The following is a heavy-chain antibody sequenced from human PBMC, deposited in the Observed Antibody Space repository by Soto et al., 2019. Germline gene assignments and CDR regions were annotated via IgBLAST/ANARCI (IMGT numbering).Heavy chain of an antibody. D-gene: IGHD3-3*01. CDR1: GFTFSSYV. V-gene: IGHV3-23*01. CDR2: MSGAGRSS. CDR3: AKGPIFGVENIYDY. J-gene: IGHJ4*02. Sequence: DVQLLESGGDLVQPGGSLRLSCAASGFTFSSYVMSWVRQAPGKGLDWVSSMSGAGRSSYDADSVKGRFTISRDNSKNTLYLQMNNLRAEDTALYYCAKGPIFGVENIYDYWGQGTLVTVSS.